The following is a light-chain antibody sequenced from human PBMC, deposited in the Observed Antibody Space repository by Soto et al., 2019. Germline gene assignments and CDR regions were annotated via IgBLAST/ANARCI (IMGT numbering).Light chain of an antibody. V-gene: IGLV2-14*03. Sequence: QSALTQPASVSGSPGQSITISCTGTSSDVCGYNYVSWYQHHPGKAPKLIIYDVTNRPSGVSNPFSGSKSGNTASLTISGLQPEGEADYYCSSYTTSNTRQIAFGTGTKVTVL. CDR3: SSYTTSNTRQIA. CDR1: SSDVCGYNY. J-gene: IGLJ1*01. CDR2: DVT.